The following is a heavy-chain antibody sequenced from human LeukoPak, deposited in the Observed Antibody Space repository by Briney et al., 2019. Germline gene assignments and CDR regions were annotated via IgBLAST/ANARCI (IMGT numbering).Heavy chain of an antibody. CDR1: GFTFNSYN. CDR3: ARVYYNSSGYYYAVDI. J-gene: IGHJ3*02. CDR2: ITSSGSLT. Sequence: GGSLRLSCVASGFTFNSYNMNWVRHAPGKGLEWVSYITSSGSLTYSADSVKGRFIVSRDNAKNSLYLQLNSLRDEDTAVYFCARVYYNSSGYYYAVDIWGQGTMVTVSS. V-gene: IGHV3-48*02. D-gene: IGHD3-22*01.